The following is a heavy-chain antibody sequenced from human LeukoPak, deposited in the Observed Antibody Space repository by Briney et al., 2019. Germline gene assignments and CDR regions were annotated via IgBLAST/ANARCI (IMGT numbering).Heavy chain of an antibody. D-gene: IGHD3-3*01. CDR2: IFHSGDV. Sequence: SETLSLTCTVSLYSISSGYFWGWIRQPPGKGLEWIGSIFHSGDVYYNPSLKSRVTVSLDMSKNQFSLELSSVTAADTAVYHCARSWGYDFWSGNLLDYWGQGILVTVSS. CDR1: LYSISSGYF. V-gene: IGHV4-38-2*02. CDR3: ARSWGYDFWSGNLLDY. J-gene: IGHJ4*02.